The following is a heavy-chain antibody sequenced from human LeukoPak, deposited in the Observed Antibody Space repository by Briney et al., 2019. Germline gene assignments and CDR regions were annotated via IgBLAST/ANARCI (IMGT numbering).Heavy chain of an antibody. CDR2: ISYDKSNK. D-gene: IGHD3-10*01. CDR1: GFTFSSYA. J-gene: IGHJ4*02. V-gene: IGHV3-30-3*01. CDR3: ARDGISRGSESYLEY. Sequence: GGSLRLSYAASGFTFSSYAMHWVRQAPGKGLEWVALISYDKSNKYYADSVKGRFTISRDNSKNTLFVQMNSLRTEDTAVYYCARDGISRGSESYLEYWGQGTLVTVSS.